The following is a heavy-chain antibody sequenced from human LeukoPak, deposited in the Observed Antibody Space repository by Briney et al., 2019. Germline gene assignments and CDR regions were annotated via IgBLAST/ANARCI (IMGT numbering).Heavy chain of an antibody. CDR1: GVSITSYY. J-gene: IGHJ4*02. Sequence: SDTLSLTCTVSGVSITSYYWTWIRQPPGKGLEWVGYIHTSGNTNYNPSLKSRVTMSLDTSKNQFSLRVNSVTDADTAMYYCARHVAGSSRDYWGQGTLVIVSS. CDR3: ARHVAGSSRDY. V-gene: IGHV4-4*09. D-gene: IGHD6-13*01. CDR2: IHTSGNT.